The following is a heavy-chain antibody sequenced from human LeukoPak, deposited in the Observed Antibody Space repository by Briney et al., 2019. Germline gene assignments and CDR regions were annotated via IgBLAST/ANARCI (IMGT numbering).Heavy chain of an antibody. Sequence: GAPRHSCVAPGDTSRIYAGSRVRDDPGERLECVSAVIGSGGRTYYADSVKGRFTISRDNSKNTLYLQMNSLRAEDTAVYYCAKDQRSDSSGYTPYWDYWGQGTLVTVSS. CDR2: VIGSGGRT. D-gene: IGHD3-22*01. J-gene: IGHJ4*02. V-gene: IGHV3-23*01. CDR1: GDTSRIYA. CDR3: AKDQRSDSSGYTPYWDY.